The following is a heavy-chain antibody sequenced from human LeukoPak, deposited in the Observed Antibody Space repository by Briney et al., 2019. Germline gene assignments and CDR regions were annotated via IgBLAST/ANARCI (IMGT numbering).Heavy chain of an antibody. Sequence: SETLSLTCAVSGYSMRGGYYWGWIRHPPGKGLEWIGSIYHSGSTYYNPSLESRVTISVDTSRNQFSLKLNSVTAADTAVYHCARDTVTGNKSFDYWGQGTLVTVSS. J-gene: IGHJ4*02. CDR1: GYSMRGGYY. CDR3: ARDTVTGNKSFDY. V-gene: IGHV4-38-2*01. CDR2: IYHSGST. D-gene: IGHD6-19*01.